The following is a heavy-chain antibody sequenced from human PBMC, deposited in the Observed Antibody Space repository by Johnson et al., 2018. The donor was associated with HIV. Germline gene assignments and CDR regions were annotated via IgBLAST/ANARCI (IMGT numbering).Heavy chain of an antibody. J-gene: IGHJ3*02. CDR2: IYSGGGT. D-gene: IGHD3-22*01. V-gene: IGHV3-66*01. CDR3: TRVARGDSSGHDAFDI. Sequence: VQLVESGGGLVQSGGSLRVSCAASGCTVSNNYMSRVRQAPGKGLEWVSLIYSGGGTYSADSVKGRITISRDNSKNTLYLQMKSLRAGDTAVYYCTRVARGDSSGHDAFDIWGQGTMVTVSS. CDR1: GCTVSNNY.